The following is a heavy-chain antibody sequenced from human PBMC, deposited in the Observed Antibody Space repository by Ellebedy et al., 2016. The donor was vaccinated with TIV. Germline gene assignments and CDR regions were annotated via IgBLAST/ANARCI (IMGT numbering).Heavy chain of an antibody. CDR1: GFSLSTSGMG. D-gene: IGHD1-20*01. J-gene: IGHJ4*02. CDR3: AHATLYNWNLDS. CDR2: LYWDDDK. V-gene: IGHV2-5*02. Sequence: SGPTLVXPTQTLTLTCTFSGFSLSTSGMGVGWIRKPPGKALEWLAILYWDDDKRYSPSLKTRLTITKDTSKNQVVLTMTNMDPLDTATYYCAHATLYNWNLDSWGQGTLVTVSS.